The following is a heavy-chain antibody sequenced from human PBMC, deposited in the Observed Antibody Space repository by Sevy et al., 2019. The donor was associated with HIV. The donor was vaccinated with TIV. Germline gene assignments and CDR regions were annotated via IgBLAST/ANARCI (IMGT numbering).Heavy chain of an antibody. V-gene: IGHV3-66*01. D-gene: IGHD5-18*01. CDR2: IHSDDTT. J-gene: IGHJ4*02. CDR1: GFTVNSNY. Sequence: GGSLRLSCAASGFTVNSNYMTWVRQAPGNGLEGVSVIHSDDTTYHADSLKDRFTISRDNFKNTLYLDMSSLRAEDTAVYYCARGKSGYGYALHYWGQGTLVTVSS. CDR3: ARGKSGYGYALHY.